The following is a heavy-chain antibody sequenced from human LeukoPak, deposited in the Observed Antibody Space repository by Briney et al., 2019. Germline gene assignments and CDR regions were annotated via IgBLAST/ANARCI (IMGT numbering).Heavy chain of an antibody. CDR2: INWNGGNT. CDR1: GFTFDDYG. Sequence: GGSLRLSCAASGFTFDDYGMSWVRQAPGKGLEWVSGINWNGGNTGYADSVKGRFTISRDNAKNSLYLQMNSLRTEDTALYYCAKAGYCSGGSCYDYMDVWGKGTTVTVSS. CDR3: AKAGYCSGGSCYDYMDV. J-gene: IGHJ6*03. V-gene: IGHV3-20*04. D-gene: IGHD2-15*01.